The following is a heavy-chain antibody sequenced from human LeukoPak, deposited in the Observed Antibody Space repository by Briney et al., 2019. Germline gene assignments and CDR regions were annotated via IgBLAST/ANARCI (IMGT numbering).Heavy chain of an antibody. CDR2: IYSSGST. Sequence: PSETLSLTCTVSVGSISSGIYYWSWIRQPAGKGLEGIGRIYSSGSTNYNPSLKSRVTISVDTANKPFSLKLSSVTAADTAVYYCAREDYYDSSGYYTDAFDIWGQGTMVTVSS. D-gene: IGHD3-22*01. CDR3: AREDYYDSSGYYTDAFDI. J-gene: IGHJ3*02. V-gene: IGHV4-61*02. CDR1: VGSISSGIYY.